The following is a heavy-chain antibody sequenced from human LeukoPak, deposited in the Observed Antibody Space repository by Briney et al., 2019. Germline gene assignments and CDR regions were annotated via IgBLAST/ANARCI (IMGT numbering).Heavy chain of an antibody. D-gene: IGHD6-13*01. CDR2: INPNSGGT. Sequence: ASVKVSCKASGYTFTGYYMHWVRQAPGQGLEWMGWINPNSGGTNYAQKFQGRVTMTRDTSISTAYMELSRLRSDDTAVYYCAGYSSSSWKNWFDPWGQGTLVTVSS. J-gene: IGHJ5*02. CDR1: GYTFTGYY. V-gene: IGHV1-2*02. CDR3: AGYSSSSWKNWFDP.